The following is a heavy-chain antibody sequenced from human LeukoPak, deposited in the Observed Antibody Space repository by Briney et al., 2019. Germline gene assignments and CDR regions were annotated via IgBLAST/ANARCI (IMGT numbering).Heavy chain of an antibody. J-gene: IGHJ6*03. CDR2: IRSKANSYAT. V-gene: IGHV3-73*01. CDR3: TTYSGYDYYYYYMDV. D-gene: IGHD5-12*01. Sequence: PGGSLRLSCAASGFTFSGSAMHWVRQASGKGLEWVGRIRSKANSYATAYAASVKGRFTISRDDSKNTAYLQMNSLKTEDTAVYYCTTYSGYDYYYYYMDVWGKGTTVTISS. CDR1: GFTFSGSA.